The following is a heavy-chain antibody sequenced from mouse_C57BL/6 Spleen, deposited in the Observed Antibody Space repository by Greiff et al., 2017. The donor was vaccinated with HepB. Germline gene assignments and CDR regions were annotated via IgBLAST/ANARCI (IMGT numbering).Heavy chain of an antibody. D-gene: IGHD2-1*01. CDR2: ISDGGSYT. CDR1: GFTFSSYA. Sequence: DVMLVESGGGLVKPGGSLKLSCAASGFTFSSYAMSWVRQTPEKRLEWVATISDGGSYTYYPDNVKGRFTISRDNAKNNLYLQMSHLKSEDTAMYYCARYYGNSYFDYWGQGTTLTVSS. J-gene: IGHJ2*01. V-gene: IGHV5-4*03. CDR3: ARYYGNSYFDY.